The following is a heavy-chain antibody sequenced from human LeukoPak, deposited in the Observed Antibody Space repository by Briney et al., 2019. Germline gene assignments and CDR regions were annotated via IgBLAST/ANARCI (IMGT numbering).Heavy chain of an antibody. CDR3: GKTTVGYSTGRYPGWPVDY. CDR2: IFGSGGSA. D-gene: IGHD2-8*02. V-gene: IGHV3-23*01. CDR1: GFTFNSYA. Sequence: GGSLRLSCAASGFTFNSYAMYWVRQAPGKGLEWISGIFGSGGSAHYADSVKGRFTISRDNSKNTVYLQLDSLRVEDTAVYYCGKTTVGYSTGRYPGWPVDYWGQGALVTVSS. J-gene: IGHJ4*02.